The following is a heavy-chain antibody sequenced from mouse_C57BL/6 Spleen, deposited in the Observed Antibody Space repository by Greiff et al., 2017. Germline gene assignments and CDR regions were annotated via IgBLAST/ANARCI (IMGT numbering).Heavy chain of an antibody. D-gene: IGHD1-1*01. Sequence: VQLQQSGPELVKPGASVKISCKASGYTFTDYYMNWVKQSHGKSLEWIGDINPNNGGTSYNQKFKGKATLTVDKSSSTAYMELRSLTSEDSAVYYCARALDYYGSSSYYFDYWGQGTTLTVSS. CDR3: ARALDYYGSSSYYFDY. CDR1: GYTFTDYY. J-gene: IGHJ2*01. CDR2: INPNNGGT. V-gene: IGHV1-26*01.